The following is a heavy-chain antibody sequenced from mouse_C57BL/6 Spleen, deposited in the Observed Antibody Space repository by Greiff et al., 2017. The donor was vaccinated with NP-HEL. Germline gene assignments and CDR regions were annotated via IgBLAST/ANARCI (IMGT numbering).Heavy chain of an antibody. D-gene: IGHD2-1*01. CDR1: GFSLTSYG. CDR3: AKLYYGNYGNAMDY. J-gene: IGHJ4*01. V-gene: IGHV2-9*01. CDR2: IWGGGST. Sequence: VQLQQSGPGLVAPSQSLSITCTVSGFSLTSYGVDWVRQPPGKGLEWLGVIWGGGSTNYNSALMSRLSISKDNSQSQVFLKMNSLQTDDTAMYYCAKLYYGNYGNAMDYWGQGTSVTVAS.